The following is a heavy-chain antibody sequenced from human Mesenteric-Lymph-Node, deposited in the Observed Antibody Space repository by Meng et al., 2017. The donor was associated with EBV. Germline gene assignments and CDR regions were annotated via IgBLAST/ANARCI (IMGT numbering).Heavy chain of an antibody. V-gene: IGHV2-5*02. CDR3: AHRPAFGELLDY. CDR2: LYWDDDE. D-gene: IGHD3-10*01. Sequence: QITLKESGPAFMKPTXTLTLRFIFSGFSLSTFGVGVGWVRQPPGKALEWLGVLYWDDDERYSPSLRSRLTITKDTSKNQVFLTMTNMDPVDTATYYCAHRPAFGELLDYWGQGTLVTVSS. CDR1: GFSLSTFGVG. J-gene: IGHJ4*02.